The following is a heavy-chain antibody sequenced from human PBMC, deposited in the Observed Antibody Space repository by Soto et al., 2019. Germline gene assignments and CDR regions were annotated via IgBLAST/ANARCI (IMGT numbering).Heavy chain of an antibody. CDR1: GYRFTSCL. Sequence: EALKIYLQASGYRFTSCLLAWVRQMPGQGLEWMGIVYVDASDTKYSTSFEGQVTISADMSLNSASLQWTRLRASDTAMYYCARLRILSGLFRSFDDWGQGTPVTVSS. D-gene: IGHD3-10*01. CDR2: VYVDASDT. V-gene: IGHV5-51*01. J-gene: IGHJ4*02. CDR3: ARLRILSGLFRSFDD.